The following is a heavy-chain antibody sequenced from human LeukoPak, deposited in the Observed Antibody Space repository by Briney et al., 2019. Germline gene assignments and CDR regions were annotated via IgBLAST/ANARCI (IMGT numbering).Heavy chain of an antibody. CDR3: VRGLHDYGDSNYYFDQ. J-gene: IGHJ4*02. CDR2: IRKKAYGETT. Sequence: PGRSLRLSCTASGFIFGDDGWSWFRLAPGKGLEWICLIRKKAYGETTEYAASVRGRSTISRDDAKSIAYLQMNSLKTEDTALYYCVRGLHDYGDSNYYFDQWGQGTLVTVSS. CDR1: GFIFGDDG. V-gene: IGHV3-49*03. D-gene: IGHD4-17*01.